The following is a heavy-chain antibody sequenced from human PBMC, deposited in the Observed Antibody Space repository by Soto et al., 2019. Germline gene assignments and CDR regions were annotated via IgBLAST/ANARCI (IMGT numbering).Heavy chain of an antibody. CDR3: ARGNAVSGSGSYPGVPYYYGMDV. CDR2: IGTAGDT. CDR1: GFTFSSYD. Sequence: HPGGSLRLSCAASGFTFSSYDMHWVRQATGKGLEWVSAIGTAGDTYYPGSVKGRFTISRENAKNSLYLQMNSLRAGDTAVYYCARGNAVSGSGSYPGVPYYYGMDVWGQGTTVTVSS. D-gene: IGHD3-10*01. V-gene: IGHV3-13*01. J-gene: IGHJ6*02.